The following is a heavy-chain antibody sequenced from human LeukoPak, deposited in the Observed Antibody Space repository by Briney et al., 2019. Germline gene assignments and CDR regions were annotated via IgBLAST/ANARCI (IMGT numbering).Heavy chain of an antibody. V-gene: IGHV3-11*04. CDR2: ISSSSSNI. CDR3: ARVGRSGWTVDY. J-gene: IGHJ4*02. D-gene: IGHD6-19*01. Sequence: GGSLRLSCAASGFIFSDSYMSWVRQAPGKGLEWVSYISSSSSNIYHADSVKGRFTISRDNAKNSLHLQMNSLRAEDTAVYYCARVGRSGWTVDYWGQGTLVTVSS. CDR1: GFIFSDSY.